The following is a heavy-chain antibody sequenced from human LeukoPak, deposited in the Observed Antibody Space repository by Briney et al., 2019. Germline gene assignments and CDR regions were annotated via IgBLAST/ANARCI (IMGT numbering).Heavy chain of an antibody. CDR2: TGAYNGNT. J-gene: IGHJ5*02. V-gene: IGHV1-18*01. CDR1: GYTFTSYG. D-gene: IGHD6-13*01. Sequence: ASVKVSCKASGYTFTSYGISWVRQAPGQGLERKGWTGAYNGNTNYAQKLQGRVTMTTDTSTSTAYMELRSLRSDDTAVYYCARGSGAAAANNWFDPWGQGTLVTVSS. CDR3: ARGSGAAAANNWFDP.